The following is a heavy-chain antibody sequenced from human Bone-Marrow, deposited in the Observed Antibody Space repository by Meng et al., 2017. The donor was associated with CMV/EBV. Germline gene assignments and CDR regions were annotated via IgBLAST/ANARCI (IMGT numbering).Heavy chain of an antibody. D-gene: IGHD3-3*01. J-gene: IGHJ5*02. Sequence: SETLSLTCIVSGGSITSNNWWTWVRQPPGKGLEWIGEIYPSGSTYYNPSLKSRVTISVDTSKNQFSLKLSSVTAADTAVYYCASTNRITIFGVVIIESTNWFDPWGQGTLVTVSS. CDR2: IYPSGST. V-gene: IGHV4-4*02. CDR3: ASTNRITIFGVVIIESTNWFDP. CDR1: GGSITSNNW.